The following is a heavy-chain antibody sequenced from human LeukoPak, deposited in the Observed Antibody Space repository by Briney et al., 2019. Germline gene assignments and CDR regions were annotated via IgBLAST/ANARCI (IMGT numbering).Heavy chain of an antibody. CDR3: ARAGGWWTYFDY. CDR2: IIPIFGTA. V-gene: IGHV1-69*05. D-gene: IGHD2-15*01. Sequence: SVKVSCKASGGTFSSYAISWVRQAPGQGLEWMGGIIPIFGTANYAQKFQGRVTITTDESTSTAYMELSSLRSEDTAVYYCARAGGWWTYFDYWGQGTLVTVSS. CDR1: GGTFSSYA. J-gene: IGHJ4*02.